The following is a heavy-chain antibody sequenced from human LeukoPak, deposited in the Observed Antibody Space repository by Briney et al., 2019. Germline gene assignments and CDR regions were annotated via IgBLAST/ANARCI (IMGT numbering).Heavy chain of an antibody. D-gene: IGHD3-22*01. V-gene: IGHV1-18*01. CDR1: GYTFTSYG. CDR3: ARDAYYYDSSGRGSWAFDI. J-gene: IGHJ3*02. CDR2: ISAYNGNT. Sequence: GASVKVSCKASGYTFTSYGISWVRQAPGQGLEWMGWISAYNGNTNYAQKLQGRVTMTTDTSTSTAYMELRSLRSDDTAVYYCARDAYYYDSSGRGSWAFDIWGQGTMVTVSS.